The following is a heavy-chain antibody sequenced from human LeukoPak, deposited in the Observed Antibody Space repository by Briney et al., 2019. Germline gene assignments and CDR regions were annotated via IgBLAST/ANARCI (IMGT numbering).Heavy chain of an antibody. J-gene: IGHJ6*03. CDR2: IRYDGSNK. Sequence: GGSLRLSCAASGFTFSSYGMHWVRQAPGKGLEWVAFIRYDGSNKYYADSVKGRFTISRDNSKNTLYLQMNSLRAEDTAVYYCAKAGYYGSGSELYYYYMDVWGKGTTVTISS. V-gene: IGHV3-30*02. D-gene: IGHD3-10*01. CDR1: GFTFSSYG. CDR3: AKAGYYGSGSELYYYYMDV.